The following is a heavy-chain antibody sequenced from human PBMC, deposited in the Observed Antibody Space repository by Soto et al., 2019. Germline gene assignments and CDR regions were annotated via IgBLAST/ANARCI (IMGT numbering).Heavy chain of an antibody. CDR2: IKPDGSEK. V-gene: IGHV3-7*03. Sequence: GGSLRLSCATSGFTFRSYWMTWVRQAPGKGPEWVANIKPDGSEKQYVDSVKGRFTVSRDNAKKSLDLQMNSLRVEDTAVYYCARAEDYDFWSGPPKYFDNWGQGTQVTVSS. D-gene: IGHD3-3*01. CDR1: GFTFRSYW. J-gene: IGHJ4*02. CDR3: ARAEDYDFWSGPPKYFDN.